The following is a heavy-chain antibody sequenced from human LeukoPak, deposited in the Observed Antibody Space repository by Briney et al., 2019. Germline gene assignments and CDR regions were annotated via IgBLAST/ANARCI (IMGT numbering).Heavy chain of an antibody. CDR3: ARQEYCSGGSCYTWFDP. J-gene: IGHJ5*02. V-gene: IGHV5-51*01. D-gene: IGHD2-15*01. Sequence: GESLKISCKGSGYSFSNYWIGWVRHMPGKGLEWMGMIYPGDSDIRYSPSFQGQVTISADKSISTAYLQWSSLKASDTAMYYCARQEYCSGGSCYTWFDPWGQGTLVTVSS. CDR2: IYPGDSDI. CDR1: GYSFSNYW.